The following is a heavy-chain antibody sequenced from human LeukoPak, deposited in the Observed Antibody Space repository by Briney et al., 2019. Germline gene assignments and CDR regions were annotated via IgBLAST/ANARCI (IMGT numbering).Heavy chain of an antibody. V-gene: IGHV3-48*03. J-gene: IGHJ4*02. Sequence: PGGSLRLSCAASGFTFSSYEMNWVRQAPGKGLEWVSYISSSGSTIYYADSVKGRFTISRDNAKNSLYLQMNSLRAEDTACYYCGKEGRFFLLWGQGTLVTVSS. CDR1: GFTFSSYE. D-gene: IGHD3-3*01. CDR2: ISSSGSTI. CDR3: GKEGRFFLL.